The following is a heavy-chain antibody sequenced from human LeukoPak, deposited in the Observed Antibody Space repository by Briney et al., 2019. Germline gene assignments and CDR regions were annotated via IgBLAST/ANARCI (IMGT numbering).Heavy chain of an antibody. J-gene: IGHJ4*02. V-gene: IGHV1-8*03. Sequence: ASVKVSCKASGYTFTSYDINWVRQATGQGLEWMGWMNPNSGNTGYAQKFQGRVTITRNTSISTAYMELSSLRSEDTAVYYCARLAVTTETDKDNWGQGTLVTVSS. CDR3: ARLAVTTETDKDN. CDR1: GYTFTSYD. CDR2: MNPNSGNT. D-gene: IGHD4-17*01.